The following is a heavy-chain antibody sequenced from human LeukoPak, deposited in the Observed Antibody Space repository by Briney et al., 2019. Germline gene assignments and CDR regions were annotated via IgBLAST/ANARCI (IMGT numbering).Heavy chain of an antibody. V-gene: IGHV3-23*01. CDR1: GFTFSSYS. CDR2: ISGSGGST. J-gene: IGHJ4*02. CDR3: AKVEQQLVLPYFDY. Sequence: GGSLRLSCAASGFTFSSYSMNWVRQAPGKGLEWVSAISGSGGSTYYADSVKGRFTISRDNSKNTLYLQMNSLRAEDTAVYYCAKVEQQLVLPYFDYWGQGTLVTVSS. D-gene: IGHD6-13*01.